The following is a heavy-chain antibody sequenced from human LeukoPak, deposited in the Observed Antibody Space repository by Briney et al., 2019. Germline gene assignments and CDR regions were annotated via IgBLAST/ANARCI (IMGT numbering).Heavy chain of an antibody. CDR2: IYPGDSDT. CDR3: ARRELLWFGELFSGWFDP. Sequence: GESLKISCKGSGYSFTSYWIGWVRQMPGKGLEWMGIIYPGDSDTRYSPSFQGQVTISADKSISTAYLQWSSLKASDTAMYYCARRELLWFGELFSGWFDPWGQGTLVTVSS. J-gene: IGHJ5*02. V-gene: IGHV5-51*01. CDR1: GYSFTSYW. D-gene: IGHD3-10*01.